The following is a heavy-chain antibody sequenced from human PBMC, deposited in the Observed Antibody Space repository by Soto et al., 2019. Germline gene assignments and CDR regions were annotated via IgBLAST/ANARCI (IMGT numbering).Heavy chain of an antibody. CDR3: ARDLNIMWFFS. J-gene: IGHJ5*01. Sequence: SETLSRTCVVSGLSITSNNYWSFIRQSPGKGLEWIGSRSQSGSTYYNPSLNGRVSISVDTSKNQFSLRLTSLTAADTAIYYCARDLNIMWFFSWGQGTLVTVSS. CDR2: RSQSGST. CDR1: GLSITSNNY. V-gene: IGHV4-38-2*02.